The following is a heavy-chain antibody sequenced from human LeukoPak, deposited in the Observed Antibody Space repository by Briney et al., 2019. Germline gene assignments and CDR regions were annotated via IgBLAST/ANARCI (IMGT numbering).Heavy chain of an antibody. Sequence: ASVKVSCKASGYTSTGYYMHWVRQAPGQGLEWMGWINPNSGGTNYAQKFQGWVTMTRDTSISTAYMELSRLRSDDTAVYYCARGGSTDSGDFDYWGQGTLVTVSS. CDR3: ARGGSTDSGDFDY. CDR1: GYTSTGYY. V-gene: IGHV1-2*04. D-gene: IGHD4-17*01. CDR2: INPNSGGT. J-gene: IGHJ4*02.